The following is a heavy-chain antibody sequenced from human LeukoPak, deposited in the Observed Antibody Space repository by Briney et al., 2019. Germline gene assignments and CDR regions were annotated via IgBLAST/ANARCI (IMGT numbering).Heavy chain of an antibody. Sequence: ASVKVSCKASGYTFTNHGFSWVRQVPGQALEWMGWISVYNGNTYFAQKFQGRVTMTTDTSTSTAYMELRSLRSDDTAVYYCARTLAADIQLWSDGFFDFWGQGTLVIVSS. J-gene: IGHJ4*02. CDR1: GYTFTNHG. CDR3: ARTLAADIQLWSDGFFDF. V-gene: IGHV1-18*01. D-gene: IGHD5-18*01. CDR2: ISVYNGNT.